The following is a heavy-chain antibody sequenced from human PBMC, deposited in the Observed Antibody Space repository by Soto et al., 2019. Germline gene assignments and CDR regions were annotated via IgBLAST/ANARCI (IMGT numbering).Heavy chain of an antibody. CDR3: ARDPDYGDYWGYFFDS. D-gene: IGHD4-17*01. V-gene: IGHV1-2*02. CDR1: GYTFAAYY. Sequence: ASVKVSCKTSGYTFAAYYIHWIRQAPGQGLEWMGWINPTSGGTVYAQNFQDRVTMTRDTSISTAYMELRRLDSDDTAVYYCARDPDYGDYWGYFFDSWGQGTPVTVSS. CDR2: INPTSGGT. J-gene: IGHJ4*02.